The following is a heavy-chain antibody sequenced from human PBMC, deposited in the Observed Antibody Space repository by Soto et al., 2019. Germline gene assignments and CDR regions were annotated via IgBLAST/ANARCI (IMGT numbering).Heavy chain of an antibody. CDR3: ATPAGTDAFDI. Sequence: GASVKVSCKASGGTLSSYAISWVRQAPGQGLEWMGGIIPIFGIANYAQKFQGRVTITADKSTSTAYMELSSLRSEDTAVYYCATPAGTDAFDIWGQGTMVTVSS. D-gene: IGHD6-13*01. CDR2: IIPIFGIA. J-gene: IGHJ3*02. CDR1: GGTLSSYA. V-gene: IGHV1-69*10.